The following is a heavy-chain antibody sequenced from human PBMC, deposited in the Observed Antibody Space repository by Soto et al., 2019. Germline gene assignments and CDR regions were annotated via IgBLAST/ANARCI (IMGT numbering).Heavy chain of an antibody. CDR3: ARWELRVFDS. J-gene: IGHJ5*01. V-gene: IGHV4-31*03. CDR1: GASVTSDSYY. D-gene: IGHD1-7*01. CDR2: ISHTGSA. Sequence: PSETLSLTCSVSGASVTSDSYYWSWIRQHPGKGLEWIGYISHTGSAFYNPSLKSRVSISIDTSTDKFSLRLSSLTAADTAVYYCARWELRVFDSWGPGSLVTGSS.